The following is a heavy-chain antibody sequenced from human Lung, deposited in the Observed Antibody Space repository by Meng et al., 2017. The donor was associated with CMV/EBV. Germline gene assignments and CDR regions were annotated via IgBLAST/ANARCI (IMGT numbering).Heavy chain of an antibody. J-gene: IGHJ6*02. Sequence: GGSLRLXXAADGFTFSGYWMHWDRQAQGKGLVWVARINTEGGRTNYAESVKGRFTISRDNATNTLYLQMNSLSAEDTAVYYCVRGCTAIFVNYYYYRMDVWGQGTXVTVSS. CDR1: GFTFSGYW. V-gene: IGHV3-74*01. CDR2: INTEGGRT. CDR3: VRGCTAIFVNYYYYRMDV. D-gene: IGHD5-18*01.